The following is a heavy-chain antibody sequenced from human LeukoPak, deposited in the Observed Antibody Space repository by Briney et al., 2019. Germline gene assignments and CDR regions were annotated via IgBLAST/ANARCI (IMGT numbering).Heavy chain of an antibody. J-gene: IGHJ6*03. V-gene: IGHV4-39*07. CDR2: IYYSGST. Sequence: SETLSLTCTVSGGSISSSSYYWGWIRQPPGKGLEWIGSIYYSGSTYYNPSLKSRVTISVDTSKNQFSLKLSSVTAADTAVYYCASDNRYSSSWYAGFYYYYYMDVWGKGTTVTVSS. CDR3: ASDNRYSSSWYAGFYYYYYMDV. D-gene: IGHD6-13*01. CDR1: GGSISSSSYY.